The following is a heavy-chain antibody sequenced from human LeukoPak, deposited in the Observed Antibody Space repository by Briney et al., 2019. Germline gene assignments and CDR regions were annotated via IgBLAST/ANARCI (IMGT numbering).Heavy chain of an antibody. Sequence: GGSLRLSCAASGFTFSSYAMHWVRQAPGKGLEWVAVISYDGSNKYYADSVKGRFTISRDNAQKSLYLQINSLRGDDTALYYCVRGTRAFDVWGQGTMVTVSS. V-gene: IGHV3-30-3*01. J-gene: IGHJ3*01. CDR1: GFTFSSYA. CDR3: VRGTRAFDV. CDR2: ISYDGSNK.